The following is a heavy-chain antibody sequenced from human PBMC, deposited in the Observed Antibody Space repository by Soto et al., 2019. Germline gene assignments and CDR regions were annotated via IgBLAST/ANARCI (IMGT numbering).Heavy chain of an antibody. J-gene: IGHJ4*02. CDR3: ARGGLEPFDH. V-gene: IGHV3-74*01. D-gene: IGHD1-1*01. CDR2: ISDYSRI. Sequence: PGGSLRLSCAASGFTFGNYWMHWVRQAPGKGLVWVSRISDYSRINYADSVKDRFIISRDDARSELYLQLNDLRVEDTATYYCARGGLEPFDHWGQGALVTV. CDR1: GFTFGNYW.